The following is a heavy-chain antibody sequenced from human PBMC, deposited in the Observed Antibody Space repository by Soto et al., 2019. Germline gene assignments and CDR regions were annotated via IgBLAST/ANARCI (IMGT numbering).Heavy chain of an antibody. CDR3: ARATYYYGSGSPRRQPTFDY. J-gene: IGHJ4*02. V-gene: IGHV4-30-4*01. D-gene: IGHD3-10*01. CDR2: IYYSGST. Sequence: PSETLSLTCTVSGGPISSGDYYLSWIRQPPGKGLEWIGYIYYSGSTYYNPSLKSRVTISVDTSKNQFSLKLSSVTAADTAVYYCARATYYYGSGSPRRQPTFDYWGQGTLVTVSS. CDR1: GGPISSGDYY.